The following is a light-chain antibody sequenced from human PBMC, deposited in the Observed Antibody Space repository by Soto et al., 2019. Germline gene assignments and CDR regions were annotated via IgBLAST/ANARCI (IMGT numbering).Light chain of an antibody. Sequence: QSALTQPASVSGSPGQSITISCAGTSSDVGGYNYVSWYQQHPGKAPKLIIYDVTYRPSGVSNRFSGSKSGTTASLTISGLQAEDEADYYCSSYTGSSTLVFGGGTQLTVL. J-gene: IGLJ2*01. CDR2: DVT. V-gene: IGLV2-14*03. CDR1: SSDVGGYNY. CDR3: SSYTGSSTLV.